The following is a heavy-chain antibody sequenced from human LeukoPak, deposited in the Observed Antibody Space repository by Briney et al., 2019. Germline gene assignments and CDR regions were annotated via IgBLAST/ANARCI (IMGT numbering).Heavy chain of an antibody. V-gene: IGHV4-4*02. CDR1: GGSISSSNW. J-gene: IGHJ4*02. Sequence: SGTLSLTCAVSGGSISSSNWWSWVRQPPGKGLEWIGEIYHSGSTNYNPSLKSRVTISVDKSKNQFSLKLSSVIAADTAVYYCARAIQLWLADYFDYWGQGTLVTVSS. CDR2: IYHSGST. CDR3: ARAIQLWLADYFDY. D-gene: IGHD5-18*01.